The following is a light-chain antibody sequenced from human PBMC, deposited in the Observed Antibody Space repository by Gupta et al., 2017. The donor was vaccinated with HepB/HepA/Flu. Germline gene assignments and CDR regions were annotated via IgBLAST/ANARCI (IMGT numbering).Light chain of an antibody. Sequence: QSVLTPQPSVSEAPRQRVTISCSGSAFNIGNNAVKWYHQFPGKPPKLLIYYDNLRPSGVSDRFSGSTSGASASLAIRGLQSEDEADYYCAAWDDSLNGMVFGGGTKVTVL. CDR2: YDN. CDR1: AFNIGNNA. CDR3: AAWDDSLNGMV. V-gene: IGLV1-36*01. J-gene: IGLJ2*01.